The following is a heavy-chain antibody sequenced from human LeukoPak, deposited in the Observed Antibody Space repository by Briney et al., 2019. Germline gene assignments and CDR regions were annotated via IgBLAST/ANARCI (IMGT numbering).Heavy chain of an antibody. D-gene: IGHD6-19*01. J-gene: IGHJ3*02. CDR1: GFTLSSYA. V-gene: IGHV3-23*01. CDR2: ISGSGGST. Sequence: GGSLRLSCAASGFTLSSYAMSWVRQAPGKGLEWVSAISGSGGSTYYADSVKGRFTISRDNSKNALYLQMNSLRAEDTAVYYCAKVTSSGWYGAFDIWGQGTMVTVSS. CDR3: AKVTSSGWYGAFDI.